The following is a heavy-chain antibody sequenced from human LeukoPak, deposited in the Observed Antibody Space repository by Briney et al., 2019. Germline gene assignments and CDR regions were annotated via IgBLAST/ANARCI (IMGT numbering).Heavy chain of an antibody. CDR1: GGSISSYY. CDR3: ARQSREGYNIFDY. CDR2: IYYSGNT. J-gene: IGHJ4*02. Sequence: SETLSLTCTVSGGSISSYYWSWIRQPPGKGLEWIGYIYYSGNTNYNPSLKSRVTISIDTSKNQFSLKQTSVTAADTAVYYCARQSREGYNIFDYWGQGTLVTVSS. V-gene: IGHV4-59*08. D-gene: IGHD5-24*01.